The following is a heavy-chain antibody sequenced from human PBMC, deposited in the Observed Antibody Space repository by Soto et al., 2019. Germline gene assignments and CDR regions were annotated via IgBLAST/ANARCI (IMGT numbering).Heavy chain of an antibody. CDR1: GFTFSSYA. D-gene: IGHD5-12*01. Sequence: QVQLVESGGGVVQPGRSLRLSCAASGFTFSSYAMNWVRQAPGKGLEWVAVISYDGSNKYYADSVKGRFTISRDNSKNTLCVQTNSLRAEDTAVYDCARDLGDGYQYSNYYYSGMEVWVQDTTLTVCS. V-gene: IGHV3-30-3*01. J-gene: IGHJ6*02. CDR3: ARDLGDGYQYSNYYYSGMEV. CDR2: ISYDGSNK.